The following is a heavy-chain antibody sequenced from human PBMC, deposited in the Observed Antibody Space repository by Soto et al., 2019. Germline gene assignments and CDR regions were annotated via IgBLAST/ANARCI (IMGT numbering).Heavy chain of an antibody. V-gene: IGHV5-51*01. D-gene: IGHD4-4*01. Sequence: GESLKISCKGSGYSFTNYWIGWVRQMPGKGLEWMGSIYPGDSDTRYSPSFQGQVTISADKSISTAYLQWSSLKASDTAMYYCARLDNNYGSYYYYGLDVWGQGTTVTVSS. CDR2: IYPGDSDT. J-gene: IGHJ6*02. CDR3: ARLDNNYGSYYYYGLDV. CDR1: GYSFTNYW.